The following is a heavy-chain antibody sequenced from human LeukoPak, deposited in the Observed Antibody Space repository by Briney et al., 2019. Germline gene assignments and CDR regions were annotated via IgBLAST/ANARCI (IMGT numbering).Heavy chain of an antibody. CDR3: ARPHSSGYSGDAFDI. V-gene: IGHV1-18*01. CDR2: ISAYNGNT. J-gene: IGHJ3*02. D-gene: IGHD3-22*01. CDR1: GYTFTSYG. Sequence: GASVKVSCKASGYTFTSYGISWVRQAPGQGLEWMGWISAYNGNTNYAQKLQGRVTMTTDTSTSTAYMELSRLRSDDTAVYYCARPHSSGYSGDAFDIWGQGTMVTVSS.